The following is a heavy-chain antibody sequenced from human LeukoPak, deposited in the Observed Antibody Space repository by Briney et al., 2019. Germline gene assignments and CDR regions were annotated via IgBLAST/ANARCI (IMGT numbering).Heavy chain of an antibody. CDR3: ARRLASSSDTFDY. CDR1: GGSISSYY. D-gene: IGHD4-17*01. CDR2: IYYGGST. V-gene: IGHV4-39*01. Sequence: KPSETLSLTCTVSGGSISSYYWSWIRQPPGKGLEWIGSIYYGGSTFYNPSLKNRVTISADTSKNQFSLNLSSVTAADTAVYYCARRLASSSDTFDYWGQGTLVTVSS. J-gene: IGHJ4*02.